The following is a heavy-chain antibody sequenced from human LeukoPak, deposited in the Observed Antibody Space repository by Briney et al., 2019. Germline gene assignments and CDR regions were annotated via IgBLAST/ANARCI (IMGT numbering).Heavy chain of an antibody. CDR3: ARGILGYCSSTSCPEYYFDY. CDR1: GGSFSGYY. CDR2: INHSGST. V-gene: IGHV4-34*01. D-gene: IGHD2-2*03. J-gene: IGHJ4*02. Sequence: SETLSLTCAVYGGSFSGYYWSWIRQPPGKGLEWVGEINHSGSTNYNPSLKSRVTISVDTSKNQFSLKLSSVTAADTAVYYCARGILGYCSSTSCPEYYFDYWGQGTLVTVSS.